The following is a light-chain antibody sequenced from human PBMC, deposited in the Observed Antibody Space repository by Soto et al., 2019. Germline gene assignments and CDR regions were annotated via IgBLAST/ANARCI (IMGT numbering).Light chain of an antibody. CDR3: SSDRTSRTLEVV. Sequence: QSVLTPPASVSGSPGQSITISCTGTSSDVGGYNYVSWYQQHPGKAPKLMIYDVSNRPSGVSNRFSGSKSGNTASLTISGLQAEDEADYYCSSDRTSRTLEVVFGGGTKLTVL. CDR1: SSDVGGYNY. CDR2: DVS. V-gene: IGLV2-14*01. J-gene: IGLJ2*01.